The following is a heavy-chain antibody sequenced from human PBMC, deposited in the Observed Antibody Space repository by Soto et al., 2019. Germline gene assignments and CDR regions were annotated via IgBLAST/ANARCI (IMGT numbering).Heavy chain of an antibody. V-gene: IGHV2-5*02. Sequence: SGPTLVNPTQTLTLTCTFTGFSLSTYGVGVSWIRQPPGKALEWLALIYWDDDKRYSPSLKSRLTITKDTSKNQVVLTMTNMDPVDTATYYCAHRRSTYYYDSTFDPWGQGTLVTVSS. CDR1: GFSLSTYGVG. J-gene: IGHJ5*02. CDR2: IYWDDDK. D-gene: IGHD3-22*01. CDR3: AHRRSTYYYDSTFDP.